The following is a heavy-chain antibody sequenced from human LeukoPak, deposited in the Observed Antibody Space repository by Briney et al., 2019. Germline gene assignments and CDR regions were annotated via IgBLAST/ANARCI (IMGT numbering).Heavy chain of an antibody. V-gene: IGHV3-23*01. CDR1: GFTFRRYW. D-gene: IGHD3-10*02. J-gene: IGHJ6*04. CDR2: IGSDNKP. CDR3: ARDLHYYVAMVV. Sequence: PGGSLRLSCAASGFTFRRYWMSWVRQAPGKGLEWVSSIGSDNKPHYSESVKGRFAISRDNSKSMLFLQLNSLRAEDTALYYCARDLHYYVAMVVWGEGTPVTVSS.